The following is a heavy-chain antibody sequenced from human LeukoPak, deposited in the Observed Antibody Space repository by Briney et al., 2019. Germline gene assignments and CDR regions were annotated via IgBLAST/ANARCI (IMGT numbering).Heavy chain of an antibody. D-gene: IGHD4-17*01. CDR1: GASISSYY. J-gene: IGHJ4*02. CDR3: ARDPYGDTAFDY. Sequence: SETLSLTCSVSGASISSYYWSWIRQPPGKGLEWVGHIYYSGSTNYNPSLKSRVTISVDTSKNQFSLKLSTVTAADTAVYYCARDPYGDTAFDYWGQGTLVTVSS. CDR2: IYYSGST. V-gene: IGHV4-59*01.